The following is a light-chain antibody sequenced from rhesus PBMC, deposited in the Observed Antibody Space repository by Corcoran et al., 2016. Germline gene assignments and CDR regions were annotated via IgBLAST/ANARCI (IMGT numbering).Light chain of an antibody. CDR3: QQHNSYPFT. Sequence: DIQMTQSPSSLSASVGDRVTITCRASQGISSYLAWYQQKPGKAPKLMIYAASTLQSGVPSRFSGIGAGTDFTLTISSLQPEDFATYYCQQHNSYPFTFGPGTKLDIK. J-gene: IGKJ3*01. CDR2: AAS. CDR1: QGISSY. V-gene: IGKV1-25*01.